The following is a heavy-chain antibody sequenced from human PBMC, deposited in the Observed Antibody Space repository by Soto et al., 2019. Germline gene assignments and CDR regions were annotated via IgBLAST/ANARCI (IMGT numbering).Heavy chain of an antibody. Sequence: QVQLQESGPGLVKPSQTLSLTCTVSGGSISSGDYYWSWIRQHPGKGLEWIGYIYYSGSTYYNPSHKSRVTISVDTSKNQFSLKLSSVTAAHTAVYYCARWWSGSRQGFDPWGQGTLVTVSS. J-gene: IGHJ5*02. V-gene: IGHV4-31*03. CDR2: IYYSGST. D-gene: IGHD3-3*01. CDR1: GGSISSGDYY. CDR3: ARWWSGSRQGFDP.